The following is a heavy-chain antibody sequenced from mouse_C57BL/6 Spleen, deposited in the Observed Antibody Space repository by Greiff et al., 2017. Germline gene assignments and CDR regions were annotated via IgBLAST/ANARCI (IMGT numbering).Heavy chain of an antibody. D-gene: IGHD1-1*01. V-gene: IGHV3-6*01. CDR3: ASYGREGPFAY. Sequence: EVKVEESGPGLVKPSQSLSLTCSVTGYSITSGYYWNWIRQFPGNKLEWMGYISYDGSNNYNPSLKNRISITRDTSKNQFFLKLNSVTTEDTATYYCASYGREGPFAYWGQGTLVTVSA. J-gene: IGHJ3*01. CDR2: ISYDGSN. CDR1: GYSITSGYY.